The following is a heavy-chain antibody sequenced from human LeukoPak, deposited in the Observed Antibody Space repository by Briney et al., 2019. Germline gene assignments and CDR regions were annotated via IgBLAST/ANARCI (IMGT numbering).Heavy chain of an antibody. CDR1: GFTFSSYE. D-gene: IGHD5-12*01. J-gene: IGHJ4*02. CDR2: ISGSGGST. CDR3: AKLRGYSEI. V-gene: IGHV3-23*01. Sequence: SGGSLRLSCAASGFTFSSYEMNWVRQAPGKGLEWVSAISGSGGSTYYADSVKGRFTISRDNSKNTLYLQMNSLRAEDTALYYCAKLRGYSEIWGQGTLVTVSS.